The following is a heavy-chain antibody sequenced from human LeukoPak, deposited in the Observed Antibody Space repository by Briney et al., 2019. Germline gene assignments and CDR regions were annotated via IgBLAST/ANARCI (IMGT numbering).Heavy chain of an antibody. CDR2: ISGDGGST. CDR3: ARTYSLLLWFGEFPSYFDY. D-gene: IGHD3-10*01. V-gene: IGHV3-43*02. J-gene: IGHJ4*02. CDR1: GFTFDDYA. Sequence: PGGSLRLSCAASGFTFDDYAMHWVRQAPGKGLEWVSLISGDGGSTYYADSVKGRFTISRDNSKNSLFLQMNSLRAEDTALYYCARTYSLLLWFGEFPSYFDYWGQGTLVTVSS.